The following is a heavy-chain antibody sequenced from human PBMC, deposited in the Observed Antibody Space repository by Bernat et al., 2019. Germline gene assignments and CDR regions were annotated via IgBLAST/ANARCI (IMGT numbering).Heavy chain of an antibody. J-gene: IGHJ3*02. D-gene: IGHD6-13*01. CDR2: IYHNGNI. V-gene: IGHV4-4*02. CDR3: ARDPVAAVGTAFDI. Sequence: QVQLQESGPQLVKPSGTLSLTCVVSGDSIRSSAWWSWVRQPPGKGLEWIAEIYHNGNINYNPSLRSRVPISIDKSKNQMSLRLSSVTAADTAVYDCARDPVAAVGTAFDIWGQGTMVTVSS. CDR1: GDSIRSSAW.